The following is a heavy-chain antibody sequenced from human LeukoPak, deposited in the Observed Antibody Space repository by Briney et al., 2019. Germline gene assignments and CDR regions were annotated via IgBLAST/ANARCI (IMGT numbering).Heavy chain of an antibody. CDR1: GFTFDDYA. Sequence: GGSLRLSCAASGFTFDDYAMHWVRQAPGKGLEWVSGISWNSAYIDYADSVKGRFTISRDNAKNSLYLQMNSLRAEDTALYYCAKGLLFGDFSGLFDYWGQGTLVTVSS. J-gene: IGHJ4*02. CDR2: ISWNSAYI. D-gene: IGHD2/OR15-2a*01. V-gene: IGHV3-9*01. CDR3: AKGLLFGDFSGLFDY.